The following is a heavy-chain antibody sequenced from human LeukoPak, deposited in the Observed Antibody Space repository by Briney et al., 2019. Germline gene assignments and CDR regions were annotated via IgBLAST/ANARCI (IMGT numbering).Heavy chain of an antibody. CDR3: AKDDDGHHHGVDH. D-gene: IGHD4-17*01. CDR1: GFTLSSYA. CDR2: VGYSAGDT. Sequence: PGGSLRQSRASCGFTLSSYAMTWVRQAPGKGLEWVSAVGYSAGDTYYADCVKGRFTISRDNSMNTLYLQMSSLRADDTALYYCAKDDDGHHHGVDHWGQGTLVTVSS. J-gene: IGHJ4*02. V-gene: IGHV3-23*01.